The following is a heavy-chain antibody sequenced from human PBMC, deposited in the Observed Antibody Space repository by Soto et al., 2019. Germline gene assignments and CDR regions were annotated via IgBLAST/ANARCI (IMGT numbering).Heavy chain of an antibody. D-gene: IGHD3-9*01. Sequence: PGGSLRLSCAASGFTFSSYGMHWVRQAPGKGLEWVAVISYDGSNKYYADSVKGRFTISRDNSKNTLYLQMNSLRAEDTAVYYCAKAPSLVRYFDWVLGYWGQGTLVTVSS. CDR2: ISYDGSNK. V-gene: IGHV3-30*18. CDR3: AKAPSLVRYFDWVLGY. CDR1: GFTFSSYG. J-gene: IGHJ4*02.